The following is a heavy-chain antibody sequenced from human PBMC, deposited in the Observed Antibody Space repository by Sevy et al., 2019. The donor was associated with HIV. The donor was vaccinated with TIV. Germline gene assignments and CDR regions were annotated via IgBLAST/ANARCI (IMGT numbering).Heavy chain of an antibody. CDR3: ARDKRYSYGASDYYYYGMDV. V-gene: IGHV3-21*01. CDR2: ISSSSSHI. CDR1: GFTFSSYS. Sequence: GGSLRLSCAASGFTFSSYSMNWVRQAPGKGLEWVSSISSSSSHIYYADSVKGRFTISRDNAKNSLYLQMNSLRAEDTAVYYCARDKRYSYGASDYYYYGMDVWGQGTTVTVSS. J-gene: IGHJ6*02. D-gene: IGHD5-18*01.